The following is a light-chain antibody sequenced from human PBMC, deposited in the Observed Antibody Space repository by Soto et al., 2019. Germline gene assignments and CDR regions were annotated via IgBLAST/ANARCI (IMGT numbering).Light chain of an antibody. J-gene: IGKJ2*01. CDR2: DAS. CDR3: QQRSSGYS. CDR1: QSLTFSH. Sequence: EIVLTQSPGTLSLSPGERVTLSCRASQSLTFSHLAWYQQKPGQAPRVLIYDASNRATGIPARFSGSGSGTDFTLTISSLEPEDFAVYYCQQRSSGYSFGQGTKLEI. V-gene: IGKV3-11*01.